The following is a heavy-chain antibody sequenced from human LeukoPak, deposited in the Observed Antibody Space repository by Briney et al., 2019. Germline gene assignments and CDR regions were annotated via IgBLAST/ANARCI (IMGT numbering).Heavy chain of an antibody. Sequence: ASVKVSCKASGYTFTSYGISWVRQAPGQWLEWMGWISAYNGNTNYAQKLQGRVTMTTDTSTSTAYMELRSLRSDDTAVYYCARDGAYYDILTGYYSHYGMDVWGQGTTVTVSS. CDR3: ARDGAYYDILTGYYSHYGMDV. CDR1: GYTFTSYG. J-gene: IGHJ6*02. CDR2: ISAYNGNT. D-gene: IGHD3-9*01. V-gene: IGHV1-18*01.